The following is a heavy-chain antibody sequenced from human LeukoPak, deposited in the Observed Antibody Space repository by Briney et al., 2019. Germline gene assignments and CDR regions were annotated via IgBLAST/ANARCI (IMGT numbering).Heavy chain of an antibody. Sequence: PSETLSLTCTVSGGSISRYYWSWIRQPPGKGLEWIGYIYYSGSTNYNPSLKSRVTISVDTSKNQFSLKLSSVTAADTAVYYCARGSDRYSGSYYGQFDYWGQGTLVTVSS. D-gene: IGHD1-26*01. CDR1: GGSISRYY. V-gene: IGHV4-59*01. J-gene: IGHJ4*02. CDR2: IYYSGST. CDR3: ARGSDRYSGSYYGQFDY.